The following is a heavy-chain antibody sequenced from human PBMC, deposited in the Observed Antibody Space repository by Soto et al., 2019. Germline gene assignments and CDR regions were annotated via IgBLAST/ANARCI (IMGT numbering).Heavy chain of an antibody. CDR2: IYSGGST. V-gene: IGHV3-66*01. CDR3: ARGGSYGGNSEGEIYY. J-gene: IGHJ4*02. D-gene: IGHD4-17*01. Sequence: EVQLVEAGGGLVQPGGSLRLSCAASGFTVSSHYMSWVRQAPGKGLEWVSVIYSGGSTYYADSVKGRFTISRDNSKNTLYLQMNSLRAEDTAVYYCARGGSYGGNSEGEIYYWGQVTLVTVSS. CDR1: GFTVSSHY.